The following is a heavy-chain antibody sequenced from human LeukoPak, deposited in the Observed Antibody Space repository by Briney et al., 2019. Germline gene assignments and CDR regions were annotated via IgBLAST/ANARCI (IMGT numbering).Heavy chain of an antibody. V-gene: IGHV3-23*01. D-gene: IGHD3-22*01. Sequence: PGGSLRLSCAASGFTFSNYAMSWVRQAPGKGLEWVSAISGSGGSTYYADSVKGRFTISRDNSKNTLYLQMNSLRAEVTAVYYCAKCYYDSSGYYFGAFDIWGQGTMVTVSS. CDR2: ISGSGGST. CDR3: AKCYYDSSGYYFGAFDI. J-gene: IGHJ3*02. CDR1: GFTFSNYA.